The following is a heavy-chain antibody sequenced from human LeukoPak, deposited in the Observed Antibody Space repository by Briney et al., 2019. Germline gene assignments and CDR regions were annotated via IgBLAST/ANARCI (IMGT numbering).Heavy chain of an antibody. Sequence: GGSLRLSCASSGFTFSSYGMHWVRQAPGKGLEWVAFIRYDGSNKYYADSVKGRFTISRDNSKNTLYLQMNSLRAEDTAVYYCAKDLGYGIVGATIDCWGQGTLVTVSS. CDR1: GFTFSSYG. D-gene: IGHD1-26*01. V-gene: IGHV3-30*02. CDR2: IRYDGSNK. J-gene: IGHJ4*02. CDR3: AKDLGYGIVGATIDC.